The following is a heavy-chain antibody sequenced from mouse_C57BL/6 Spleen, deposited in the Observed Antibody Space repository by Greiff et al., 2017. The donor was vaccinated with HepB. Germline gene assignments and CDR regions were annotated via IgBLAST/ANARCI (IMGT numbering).Heavy chain of an antibody. J-gene: IGHJ4*01. D-gene: IGHD1-2*01. Sequence: VHLVESGPGLVQPSQSLSITCTVSGFSFTSYGVHWVRQSPGKGLEWLGVIWSGGSTDYNAAFISRLSISKDNSKSQVFFKMNSLQADDTAIYYCASRPPLLRHAMDYWGQGTSVTVSS. CDR2: IWSGGST. CDR1: GFSFTSYG. V-gene: IGHV2-2*01. CDR3: ASRPPLLRHAMDY.